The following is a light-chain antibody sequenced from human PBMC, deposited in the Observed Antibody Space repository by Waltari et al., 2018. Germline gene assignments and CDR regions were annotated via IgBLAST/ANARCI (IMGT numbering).Light chain of an antibody. CDR2: DFS. CDR3: SSYTSSSSRV. Sequence: QSALTQPASVSGSPGQSITISCTGTSSDIGGYNYVSWYQQHPGKAPKLMIYDFSKRPSGVSNRFSGSKSGNTVSLTISGLQTVDEADYYCSSYTSSSSRVFGTGTKVTVL. V-gene: IGLV2-14*01. CDR1: SSDIGGYNY. J-gene: IGLJ1*01.